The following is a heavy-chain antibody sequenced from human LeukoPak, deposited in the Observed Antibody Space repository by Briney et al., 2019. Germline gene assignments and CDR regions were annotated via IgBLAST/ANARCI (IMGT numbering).Heavy chain of an antibody. D-gene: IGHD1-14*01. Sequence: GGSLRLSCAASGFTFNSYSMNWVRQAPGKGLEWVSYISSGSSTIYDADSVKGRFTISRDNGKNSLYLQMNSLRDEDTAVYYCVRGTTDRMDVWGQGTTVTVSS. CDR3: VRGTTDRMDV. V-gene: IGHV3-48*02. J-gene: IGHJ6*02. CDR2: ISSGSSTI. CDR1: GFTFNSYS.